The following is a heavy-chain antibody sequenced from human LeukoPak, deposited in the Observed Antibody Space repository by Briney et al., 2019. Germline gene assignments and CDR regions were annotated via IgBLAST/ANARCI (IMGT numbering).Heavy chain of an antibody. CDR3: ARVGYFDWLTLDP. V-gene: IGHV4-59*11. J-gene: IGHJ5*02. CDR1: GGSISSHY. Sequence: SETLSLTCTVSGGSISSHYWSWIRQPPGKGLEWIGYIYYSGSTNYNPSLKSRVTISVDTSKNQFSLKLSSVTAADTAVYYCARVGYFDWLTLDPWGQGTLVTVSS. CDR2: IYYSGST. D-gene: IGHD3-9*01.